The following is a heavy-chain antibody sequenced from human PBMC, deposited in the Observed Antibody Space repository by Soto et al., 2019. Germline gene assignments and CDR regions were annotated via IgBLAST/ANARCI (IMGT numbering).Heavy chain of an antibody. CDR1: GFTFSSYA. D-gene: IGHD3-9*01. CDR2: ISGSGGST. CDR3: AKASFDWTYYDILTGYDP. Sequence: GGSLRLSCAASGFTFSSYAMSWVRQAPGKGLEWVSAISGSGGSTYYADSVKGRFTISRDNSKNTLYLQMNSLRAEDTAVYYCAKASFDWTYYDILTGYDPWGQGTLVTVSS. V-gene: IGHV3-23*01. J-gene: IGHJ5*02.